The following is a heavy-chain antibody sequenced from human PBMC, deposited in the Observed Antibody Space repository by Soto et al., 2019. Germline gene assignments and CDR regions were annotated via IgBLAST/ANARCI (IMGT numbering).Heavy chain of an antibody. CDR1: GYTFTSYG. V-gene: IGHV1-18*01. J-gene: IGHJ4*02. CDR2: ISAYNGNT. Sequence: ASVKVSCKASGYTFTSYGISWVRQAPGQGLEWMGWISAYNGNTNYAQKLQGRVTMTTDTSTSTAYMELRSLRSDDTAVYYCARDGITIFGVVEKPNDYWGQGTLVTVSS. D-gene: IGHD3-3*01. CDR3: ARDGITIFGVVEKPNDY.